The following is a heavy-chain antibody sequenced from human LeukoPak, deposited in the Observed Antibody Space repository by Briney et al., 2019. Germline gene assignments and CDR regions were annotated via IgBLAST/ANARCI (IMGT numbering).Heavy chain of an antibody. D-gene: IGHD6-13*01. CDR2: IYTSGST. Sequence: SETLSLTCTVSGGSISSGSYYWSWIRQPAGKGLEWIGRIYTSGSTNYNPSLKSRVTISVDTSKNQFSLKLSSVTAADTAVYCCARDQSGSSWYDWFDPWGQGTLVTVSS. CDR1: GGSISSGSYY. V-gene: IGHV4-61*02. CDR3: ARDQSGSSWYDWFDP. J-gene: IGHJ5*02.